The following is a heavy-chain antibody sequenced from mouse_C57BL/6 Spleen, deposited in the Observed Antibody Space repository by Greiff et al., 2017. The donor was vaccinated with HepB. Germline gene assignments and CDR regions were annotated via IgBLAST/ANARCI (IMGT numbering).Heavy chain of an antibody. J-gene: IGHJ3*01. Sequence: VKLLESGPELVKPGASVKISCKASGYAFSSSWMNWVKQRPGKGLEWIGRIYPGDGDTNYNGKFKGKATLTADKSSSTAYMQLSSLTSEDSAVYFCARHLGYDGAWFAYWGQGTLVTVSA. CDR2: IYPGDGDT. V-gene: IGHV1-82*01. CDR1: GYAFSSSW. D-gene: IGHD2-2*01. CDR3: ARHLGYDGAWFAY.